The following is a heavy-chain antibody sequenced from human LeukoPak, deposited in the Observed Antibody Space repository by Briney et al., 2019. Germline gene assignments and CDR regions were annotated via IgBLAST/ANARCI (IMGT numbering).Heavy chain of an antibody. V-gene: IGHV1-18*01. D-gene: IGHD2-2*01. CDR2: ISAYNGNT. J-gene: IGHJ5*02. CDR3: ARDGVVPAAINWFDP. CDR1: GYTFTSYG. Sequence: ASVRVSCKASGYTFTSYGISWVRQAPGQGLEWMGWISAYNGNTNYAQKLQGRVTMTTDTSTSTAYMELRSLRSDDTAVYYCARDGVVPAAINWFDPWGQGTLVTVSS.